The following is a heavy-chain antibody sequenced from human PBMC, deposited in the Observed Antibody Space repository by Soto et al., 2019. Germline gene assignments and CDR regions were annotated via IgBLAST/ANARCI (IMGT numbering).Heavy chain of an antibody. CDR1: GFIFSGSA. J-gene: IGHJ4*02. CDR2: IRNKADNYAT. D-gene: IGHD1-26*01. Sequence: EAQLVESGGGLVQPGGSLKLSCAASGFIFSGSAMHWVRQASGKGLEWVGRIRNKADNYATAYAASVRGRFTISRDESKNTAYLQMNSLKTEDTALYYCTRTIVGTTPFDYWGQGTLVTVSS. V-gene: IGHV3-73*02. CDR3: TRTIVGTTPFDY.